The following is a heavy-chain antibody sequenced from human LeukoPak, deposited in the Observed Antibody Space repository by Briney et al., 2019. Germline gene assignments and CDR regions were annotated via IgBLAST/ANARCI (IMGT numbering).Heavy chain of an antibody. J-gene: IGHJ5*02. D-gene: IGHD3-22*01. CDR3: ARGGLGYDTFDP. CDR2: IYYSGST. V-gene: IGHV4-59*01. CDR1: GGSISSYY. Sequence: PSETLSLTCTVSGGSISSYYWSWIRQPPGKGLEWIGHIYYSGSTNYNPSLKGRVIISLDSSKNQFSLKLSPVTAADTAIYYCARGGLGYDTFDPWGQGTLVTVSS.